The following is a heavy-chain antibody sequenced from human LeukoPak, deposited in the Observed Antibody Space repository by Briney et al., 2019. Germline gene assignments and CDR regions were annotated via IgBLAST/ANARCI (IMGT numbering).Heavy chain of an antibody. CDR1: GYTFTSYG. J-gene: IGHJ5*02. D-gene: IGHD2-2*01. Sequence: ASVKVSCKASGYTFTSYGISWVRQAPGQGLEWMGWISAYNGNTNYAQKLQGRVTMTTDTSTSIAYMELRSLRSDDTAVYYCARLLGYCSSTSCPNWFDPWGQGTLVTVSS. CDR3: ARLLGYCSSTSCPNWFDP. V-gene: IGHV1-18*01. CDR2: ISAYNGNT.